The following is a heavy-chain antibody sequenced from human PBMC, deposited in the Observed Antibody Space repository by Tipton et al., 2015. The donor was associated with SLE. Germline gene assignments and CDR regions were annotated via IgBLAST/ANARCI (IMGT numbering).Heavy chain of an antibody. Sequence: QLVQSGGGVVQPGRSLRLSCEASGFTFSNHGMHWVRQAPGKGLEWISSISSDGSSIYYADSVRGRFTISRDNAKNTLYLQMNSLRAEDTAVYYCARVPFGDYFDYWAQGTLVTVSS. V-gene: IGHV3-21*01. CDR3: ARVPFGDYFDY. CDR2: ISSDGSSI. J-gene: IGHJ4*02. CDR1: GFTFSNHG. D-gene: IGHD3-10*01.